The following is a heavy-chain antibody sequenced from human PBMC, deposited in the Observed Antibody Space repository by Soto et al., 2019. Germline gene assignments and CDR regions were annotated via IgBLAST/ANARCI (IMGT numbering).Heavy chain of an antibody. CDR1: GGSISSYY. V-gene: IGHV4-59*01. CDR2: IYYSGST. D-gene: IGHD2-2*01. J-gene: IGHJ4*02. CDR3: AGEAAAAIDY. Sequence: SETLSLTCTVSGGSISSYYWSWIRQPPGKGLEWIGYIYYSGSTNYNPSLKSRVTISVDTSKNQFSLKLSSVTAADAAVYYCAGEAAAAIDYWGQGTLVTVSA.